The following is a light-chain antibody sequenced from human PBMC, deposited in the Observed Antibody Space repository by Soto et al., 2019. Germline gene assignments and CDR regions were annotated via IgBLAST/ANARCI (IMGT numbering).Light chain of an antibody. V-gene: IGKV3-15*01. Sequence: EIVMTQSPATLSVPPGERATLSCRASQSVSTNLAWYQQKPGQAPRLLIYDASTRATGIPARFSGSGSGTEFTLTISSLQSEDFAVYYCQQYNTCPPYTFGQGTKLQIK. CDR1: QSVSTN. J-gene: IGKJ2*01. CDR3: QQYNTCPPYT. CDR2: DAS.